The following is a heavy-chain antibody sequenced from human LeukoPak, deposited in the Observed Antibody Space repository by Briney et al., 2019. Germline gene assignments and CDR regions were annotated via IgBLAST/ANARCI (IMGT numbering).Heavy chain of an antibody. D-gene: IGHD4-17*01. J-gene: IGHJ4*02. CDR2: IKLDGSEK. CDR3: ATYGVAMRALDY. CDR1: GFTFSKYW. V-gene: IGHV3-7*05. Sequence: AGGSLRLSCVVPGFTFSKYWMSWVRQAPGKGPEWVANIKLDGSEKYYVDSVKGRFTISRDNAKNSLYLQMNSLRAEDTAVYYCATYGVAMRALDYWGQGTLVTVSS.